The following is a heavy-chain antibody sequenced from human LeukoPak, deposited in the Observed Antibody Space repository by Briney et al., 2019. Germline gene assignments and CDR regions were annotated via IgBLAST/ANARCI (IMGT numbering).Heavy chain of an antibody. CDR1: GFTFSSYS. V-gene: IGHV3-48*04. J-gene: IGHJ5*02. D-gene: IGHD3-10*01. Sequence: QTGGSLRLSCAASGFTFSSYSMNWVRQAPGKGLEWVSYISSSSSTIYYADSVKGRFTISRDNAKNSLYLQMNSLRAEDTAVYYCARELLWFGTSSSWFDPWGQGTLVTVSS. CDR3: ARELLWFGTSSSWFDP. CDR2: ISSSSSTI.